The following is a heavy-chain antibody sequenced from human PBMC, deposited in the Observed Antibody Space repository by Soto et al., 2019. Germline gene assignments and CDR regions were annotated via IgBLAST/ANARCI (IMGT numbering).Heavy chain of an antibody. CDR2: IYYSGST. CDR3: ARHPGYSRQRFDY. V-gene: IGHV4-39*01. CDR1: GGSISSSSYY. D-gene: IGHD6-13*01. Sequence: PSETLSLTCTVSGGSISSSSYYWGWIRQPPGKGLEWIGSIYYSGSTYYNPSLKSRVTISVDTSKNQFSLKLSSVTAADTAVYYCARHPGYSRQRFDYWGQGTLVTVSS. J-gene: IGHJ4*02.